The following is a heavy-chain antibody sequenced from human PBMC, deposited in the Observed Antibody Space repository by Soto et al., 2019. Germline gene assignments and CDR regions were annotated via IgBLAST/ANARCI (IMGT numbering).Heavy chain of an antibody. CDR1: GASISSGDYY. V-gene: IGHV4-30-4*01. CDR3: AREMRYCTNGVCHSYGMDV. J-gene: IGHJ6*02. Sequence: QVQLQESGPGLVKPSQTLSLTCTVSGASISSGDYYWSWIRQPPGKGLEWIGYSHYSGSTFYNPSLKSRVTISVDRSKNQFSLELSSVTATDTAVYFCAREMRYCTNGVCHSYGMDVWGQGTTVTVS. CDR2: SHYSGST. D-gene: IGHD2-8*01.